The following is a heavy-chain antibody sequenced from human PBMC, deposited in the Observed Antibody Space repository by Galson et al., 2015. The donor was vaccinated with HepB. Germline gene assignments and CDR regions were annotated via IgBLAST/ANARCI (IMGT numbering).Heavy chain of an antibody. Sequence: QSGAEVKKPGESLKISCKGSGYSFTSYWIGWVRQMPGKGLEWMGIIYPGDSDTRYSPSFQGQVTISADKSISTAYLQWSSLKASDTAMYYCARQSSGNEFSTDWYFDLWGRGTLVTVSS. D-gene: IGHD4-23*01. J-gene: IGHJ2*01. CDR2: IYPGDSDT. CDR3: ARQSSGNEFSTDWYFDL. V-gene: IGHV5-51*01. CDR1: GYSFTSYW.